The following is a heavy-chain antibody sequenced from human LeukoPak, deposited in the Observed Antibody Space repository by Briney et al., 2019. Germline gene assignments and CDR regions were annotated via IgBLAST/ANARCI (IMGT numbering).Heavy chain of an antibody. D-gene: IGHD2-15*01. CDR3: ARQEYCSGGSCYTWFDP. CDR2: IYPAGSGI. Sequence: GESLKISCKGSGYSINNYWIGWVRQMPGKGLEWMGIIYPAGSGIRYSPSFQGQVTISADKSISTAYLQWSNLKASDTAMYYCARQEYCSGGSCYTWFDPWGQGALVTVSS. J-gene: IGHJ5*02. V-gene: IGHV5-51*01. CDR1: GYSINNYW.